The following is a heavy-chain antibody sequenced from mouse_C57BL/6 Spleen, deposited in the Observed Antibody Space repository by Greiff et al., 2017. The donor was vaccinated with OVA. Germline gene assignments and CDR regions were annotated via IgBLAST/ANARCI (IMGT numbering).Heavy chain of an antibody. V-gene: IGHV5-6*01. D-gene: IGHD2-1*01. CDR1: GFTFSSYG. CDR2: ISSGGSYT. Sequence: EVQGVESGGDLVKPGGSLKLSCAASGFTFSSYGMSWVRQTPDTRLEWVATISSGGSYTYYPDSVKGRFTISRDNAKNTLYLQMSSLKSEDTAMYYCARQDYGNYSYAMDYWGQGTSVTVSS. J-gene: IGHJ4*01. CDR3: ARQDYGNYSYAMDY.